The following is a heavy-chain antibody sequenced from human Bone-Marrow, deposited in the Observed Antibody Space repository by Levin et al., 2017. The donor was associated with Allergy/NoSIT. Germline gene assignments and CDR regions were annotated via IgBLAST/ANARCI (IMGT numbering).Heavy chain of an antibody. V-gene: IGHV5-51*01. Sequence: PGGSLRLSCKASGYDFATYWIGWVRQMPGKGLEWLGIIYPADSDSKYNPSFQGQVTISADKSITTAYLQLSSLMASDTAVYYCARSNYSSAGSFDYWGQGTLLTVSS. CDR2: IYPADSDS. CDR1: GYDFATYW. J-gene: IGHJ4*02. D-gene: IGHD2-21*01. CDR3: ARSNYSSAGSFDY.